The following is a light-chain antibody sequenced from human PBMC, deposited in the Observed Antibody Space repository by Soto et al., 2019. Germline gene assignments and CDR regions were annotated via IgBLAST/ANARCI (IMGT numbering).Light chain of an antibody. J-gene: IGKJ2*01. CDR2: AAS. V-gene: IGKV3-20*01. CDR3: QQHTSAPHMYA. CDR1: QSVSSSY. Sequence: EIVLTQSPGTLSLSPGERATLSCRASQSVSSSYLVWYQQKPGQAPRLLIDAASSRATGIPDRFSGSGSGPDFTLTISRLGREDFAVYYCQQHTSAPHMYAFGQGTKLE.